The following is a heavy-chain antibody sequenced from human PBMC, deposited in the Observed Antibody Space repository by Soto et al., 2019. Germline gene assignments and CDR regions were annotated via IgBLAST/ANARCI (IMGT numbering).Heavy chain of an antibody. D-gene: IGHD6-13*01. V-gene: IGHV5-51*01. CDR1: GYSFTSYW. CDR2: IYPGDSDT. CDR3: ARFHSSSWYDYYYGMDV. Sequence: GESLTLSCKGSGYSFTSYWIGWVRQMPGKGLEWMGIIYPGDSDTRYSPSFQGQVTISADKSIITAYLQWSSLKASDTAMYYCARFHSSSWYDYYYGMDVWGQGTTVTVSS. J-gene: IGHJ6*02.